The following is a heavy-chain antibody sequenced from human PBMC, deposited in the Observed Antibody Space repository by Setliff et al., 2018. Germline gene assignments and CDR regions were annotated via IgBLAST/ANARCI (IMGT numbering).Heavy chain of an antibody. CDR1: GFTFSSYW. J-gene: IGHJ3*02. Sequence: GGSLRLSCAASGFTFSSYWMSWVRQAPGKGLEWVANIKQDGSDKYYVDSVKGRFTISGDNAKNSLSLQMNSLRAEDTAVYYCVRARTTNYDFWSGLNAFDIWGQGTMVTVSS. CDR3: VRARTTNYDFWSGLNAFDI. D-gene: IGHD3-3*01. CDR2: IKQDGSDK. V-gene: IGHV3-7*03.